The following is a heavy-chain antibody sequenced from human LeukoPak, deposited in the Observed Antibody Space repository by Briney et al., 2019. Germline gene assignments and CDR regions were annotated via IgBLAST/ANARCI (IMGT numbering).Heavy chain of an antibody. CDR3: ARGRVAAAITSSGWYRY. CDR1: GGSFSGYY. Sequence: SETLSLTCAVYGGSFSGYYWSWIRQPPGKGLEWIGEINHSGSTNYNPSLKSRVAISVDTSKNQFSLKLSSVTAADTAVYYCARGRVAAAITSSGWYRYWGQGTLVTVSS. V-gene: IGHV4-34*01. D-gene: IGHD6-19*01. J-gene: IGHJ4*02. CDR2: INHSGST.